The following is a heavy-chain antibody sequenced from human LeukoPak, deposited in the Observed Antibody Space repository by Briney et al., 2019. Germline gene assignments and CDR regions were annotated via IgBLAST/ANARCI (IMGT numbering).Heavy chain of an antibody. J-gene: IGHJ4*02. V-gene: IGHV3-11*01. CDR2: ISASGTSI. CDR3: ARDQSYYGV. CDR1: GFTFSDYF. D-gene: IGHD3-3*01. Sequence: GGSLRLSCAASGFTFSDYFFTWIRQAPGKGLEWVSGISASGTSIYYSDSVKGRFTISRDNAKNSLYLQMNSLRADDTAVYYCARDQSYYGVWGQGTLVTVSS.